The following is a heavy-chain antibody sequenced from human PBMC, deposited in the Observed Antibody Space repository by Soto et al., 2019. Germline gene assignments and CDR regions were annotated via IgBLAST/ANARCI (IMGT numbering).Heavy chain of an antibody. V-gene: IGHV1-2*02. CDR3: TRGSGSSWFDS. CDR1: GYRFTDNY. Sequence: ASVKVSCKASGYRFTDNYIHWVRQAPGQGLEWMGWMNSNTGGTKYAQKFQDRVIMTRDTSISSAYMELRRLMPDDTAVYYCTRGSGSSWFDSWGQGALVTVSP. CDR2: MNSNTGGT. D-gene: IGHD6-19*01. J-gene: IGHJ5*01.